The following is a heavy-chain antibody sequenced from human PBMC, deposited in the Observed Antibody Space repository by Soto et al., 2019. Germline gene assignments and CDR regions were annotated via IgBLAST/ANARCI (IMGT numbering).Heavy chain of an antibody. D-gene: IGHD3-3*01. J-gene: IGHJ4*02. CDR2: INPNNGGT. CDR3: ARGGYYLTTGPGAGAIGFY. V-gene: IGHV1-2*04. Sequence: ASVKVSCKASGYSFTANSMHWVRQAPGQGLEWMGWINPNNGGTNYARKFQGWVTMTRDTSISTAYMDLTRLKSDDTAVYYCARGGYYLTTGPGAGAIGFYWGEGSLVTVSS. CDR1: GYSFTANS.